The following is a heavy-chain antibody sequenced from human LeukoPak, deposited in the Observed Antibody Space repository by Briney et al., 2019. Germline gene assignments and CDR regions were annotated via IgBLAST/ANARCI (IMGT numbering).Heavy chain of an antibody. CDR3: ARLKRRWLQLGYFDY. D-gene: IGHD5-24*01. V-gene: IGHV4-34*01. J-gene: IGHJ4*02. Sequence: PSETLSLTCAVYGGSFSGYYWSWIRQPPGRGLEWIGEINHSGSTNYNPSLKSRVTISVDTSKNQFSLKLSSVTAADTAVYYCARLKRRWLQLGYFDYWGQGTLVTVSS. CDR2: INHSGST. CDR1: GGSFSGYY.